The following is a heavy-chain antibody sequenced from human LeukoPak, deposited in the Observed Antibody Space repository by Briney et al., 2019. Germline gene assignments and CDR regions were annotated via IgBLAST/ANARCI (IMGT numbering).Heavy chain of an antibody. CDR3: AGAPAGSLEWLSPFDY. CDR2: IYASGST. CDR1: GGSISSASYY. J-gene: IGHJ4*02. Sequence: SETLSLTCTVSGGSISSASYYWRWIRQPAGKGLEWIGRIYASGSTNYNPSLKYRFTITADTSKNQLSLKLSSVTAADTAVYYCAGAPAGSLEWLSPFDYWGQGTLVTVSS. V-gene: IGHV4-61*02. D-gene: IGHD3-3*01.